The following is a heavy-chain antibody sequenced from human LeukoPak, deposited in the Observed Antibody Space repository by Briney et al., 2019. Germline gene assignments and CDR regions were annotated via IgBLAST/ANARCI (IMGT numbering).Heavy chain of an antibody. CDR2: IWYDGSNK. D-gene: IGHD3-16*01. CDR1: GFTFSSYG. V-gene: IGHV3-33*01. Sequence: GRSLRLSCAASGFTFSSYGMHWVRQAPGKGLEWVAVIWYDGSNKYYADSVKGRFTISRDNSKNALYLQMNSLRAEDTAVYYCARLGVKVEYWGQGTLVTVSS. J-gene: IGHJ4*02. CDR3: ARLGVKVEY.